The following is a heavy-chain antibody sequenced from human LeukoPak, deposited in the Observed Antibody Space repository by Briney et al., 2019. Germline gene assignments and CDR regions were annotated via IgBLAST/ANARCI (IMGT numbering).Heavy chain of an antibody. CDR1: GGTFSSYA. Sequence: SVKVSFKASGGTFSSYAISWVRQAPGEGLEWMGGIISIFGTANYAQQFQGRVTITTDESTSTAYMELSRLRSEDTAVYYCARGIHGYYYYMEVWGKGTTVTVSS. J-gene: IGHJ6*03. V-gene: IGHV1-69*05. CDR3: ARGIHGYYYYMEV. CDR2: IISIFGTA. D-gene: IGHD5-18*01.